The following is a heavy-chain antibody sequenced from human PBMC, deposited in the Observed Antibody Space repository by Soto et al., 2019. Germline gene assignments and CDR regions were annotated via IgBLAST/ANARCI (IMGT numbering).Heavy chain of an antibody. CDR1: GYTFTSYY. CDR3: ARGMTTVASDAFDI. V-gene: IGHV1-46*01. J-gene: IGHJ3*02. Sequence: QVQLVQSGAEVKKPGASVKVSCKASGYTFTSYYIHWVRQAPGQGLEWMGIINPTSGGTHYAQKFNGRVTMTTDTSTSTVYMELSSLRSEDTAVYYCARGMTTVASDAFDIWGQGTMVTVSS. D-gene: IGHD4-4*01. CDR2: INPTSGGT.